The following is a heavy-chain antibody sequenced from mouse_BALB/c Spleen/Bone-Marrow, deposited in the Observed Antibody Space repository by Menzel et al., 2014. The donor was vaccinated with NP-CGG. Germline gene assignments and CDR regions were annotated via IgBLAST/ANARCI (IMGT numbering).Heavy chain of an antibody. CDR3: ARWEYFAMDY. J-gene: IGHJ4*01. CDR2: IDPANGNT. CDR1: GINIKDTY. D-gene: IGHD4-1*01. Sequence: ELKLAESGAELVKPGASVKLSCTASGINIKDTYMHWVKQRPEQGLEWIGRIDPANGNTKYDPKFQGKATITADTSSNTAYLQLSSLTSEDTAVYYCARWEYFAMDYWVLRLSVNVSS. V-gene: IGHV14-3*02.